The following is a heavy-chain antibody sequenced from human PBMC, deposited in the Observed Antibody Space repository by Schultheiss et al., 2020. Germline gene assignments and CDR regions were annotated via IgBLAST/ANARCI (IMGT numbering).Heavy chain of an antibody. D-gene: IGHD2-15*01. J-gene: IGHJ3*01. CDR1: GFTFSSYW. CDR3: AKDSGALNAFDV. Sequence: GGSLRLSCAASGFTFSSYWMHWVRQAAGKGLEWVAGISGSAESTFYAQFGKGRFIISRDNPKNMVYLKMNSMRADDTAVYYCAKDSGALNAFDVWGQGTLVTVAS. V-gene: IGHV3-23*01. CDR2: ISGSAEST.